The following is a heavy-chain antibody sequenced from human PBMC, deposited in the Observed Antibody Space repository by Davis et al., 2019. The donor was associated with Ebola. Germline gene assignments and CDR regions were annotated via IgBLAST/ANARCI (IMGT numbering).Heavy chain of an antibody. J-gene: IGHJ4*02. CDR1: GVSITSYY. CDR3: ARDSSGYYGGNDY. CDR2: IYYSGST. V-gene: IGHV4-59*12. Sequence: SETLSLTCTVSGVSITSYYWSWIRQPPGKGLEWIGYIYYSGSTNYNPSLKSRVTISVDTSKNQFSLKLSSVTAADTAVYYCARDSSGYYGGNDYWGQGTLVTVSS. D-gene: IGHD3-22*01.